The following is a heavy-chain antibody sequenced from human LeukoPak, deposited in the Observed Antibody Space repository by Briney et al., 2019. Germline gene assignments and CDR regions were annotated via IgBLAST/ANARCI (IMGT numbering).Heavy chain of an antibody. Sequence: PGGSLRLSCAASGFTFSSYAMTWVRQAPGKGLEWVSAISGRGDTTYYADSVRGRFTISRDNSRNTLYLQMNSLRAEDTAVYYCAKSMVRGIIILDFDHWGQGTLVTVSS. V-gene: IGHV3-23*01. CDR3: AKSMVRGIIILDFDH. CDR1: GFTFSSYA. CDR2: ISGRGDTT. J-gene: IGHJ4*02. D-gene: IGHD3-10*01.